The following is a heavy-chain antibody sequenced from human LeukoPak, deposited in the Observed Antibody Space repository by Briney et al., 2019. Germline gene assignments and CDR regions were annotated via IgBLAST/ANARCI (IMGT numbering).Heavy chain of an antibody. CDR3: ANDRVVFNRNYAYYFDY. Sequence: GGSLRLSCAASGFTFSDYGMHWGRQAPGKVLEWAAAISYDGSDKYYADSVKGRFTISRDDSKKTLYLQVNSLRAEDTAVYYCANDRVVFNRNYAYYFDYWGQGTLVTVSS. CDR1: GFTFSDYG. CDR2: ISYDGSDK. J-gene: IGHJ4*02. V-gene: IGHV3-30*18. D-gene: IGHD1-7*01.